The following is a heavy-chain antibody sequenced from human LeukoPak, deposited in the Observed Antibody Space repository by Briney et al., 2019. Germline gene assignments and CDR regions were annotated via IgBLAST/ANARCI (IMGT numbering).Heavy chain of an antibody. CDR2: LSDNSNYI. Sequence: PGGSLRLSCSASGFTFSTYSMNWVRQAPGKGLEWVASLSDNSNYIYYAESVKGRFTISRDNSKNTLYLQMNSLRAEDTAVYYCAKDRASGSGSYSYRGFDYWGQGTLVTVSS. V-gene: IGHV3-21*04. J-gene: IGHJ4*02. CDR1: GFTFSTYS. CDR3: AKDRASGSGSYSYRGFDY. D-gene: IGHD6-19*01.